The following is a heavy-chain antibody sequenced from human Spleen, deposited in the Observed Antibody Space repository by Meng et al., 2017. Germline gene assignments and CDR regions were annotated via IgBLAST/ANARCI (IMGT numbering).Heavy chain of an antibody. D-gene: IGHD2-21*02. Sequence: GESLKISCVASKFTFSSYWMTWVRQAPGKGLEWVSIISRDGGTPYYADSVKGRFTISRDNSKNTLYLQMSSLGAEDTAIYYCANKRVGTAPFDYWGLGTLVTVSS. CDR1: KFTFSSYW. J-gene: IGHJ4*02. V-gene: IGHV3-23*01. CDR3: ANKRVGTAPFDY. CDR2: ISRDGGTP.